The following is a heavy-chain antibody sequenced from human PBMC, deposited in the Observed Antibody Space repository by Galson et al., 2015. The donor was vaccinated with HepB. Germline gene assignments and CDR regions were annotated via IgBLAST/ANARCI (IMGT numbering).Heavy chain of an antibody. Sequence: SLRLSCAASGSTFSSYAMSWVRQAPGKGLEWVSAISGSGGSTYYADSVKGRFTISRDNSKNTLYLQMNSLRAEDTAVYYCAKGRRPYYGSGSYMDWFDPWGQGTLVTVSS. CDR2: ISGSGGST. CDR1: GSTFSSYA. D-gene: IGHD3-10*01. J-gene: IGHJ5*02. CDR3: AKGRRPYYGSGSYMDWFDP. V-gene: IGHV3-23*01.